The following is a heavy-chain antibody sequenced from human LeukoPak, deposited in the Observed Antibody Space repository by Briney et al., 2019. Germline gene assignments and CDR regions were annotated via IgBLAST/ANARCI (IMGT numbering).Heavy chain of an antibody. CDR2: ISSSSSYI. V-gene: IGHV3-21*01. CDR1: GFTFSSYS. CDR3: ASSTSDGYSSSWYRDY. D-gene: IGHD6-13*01. J-gene: IGHJ4*02. Sequence: SGGSLRLSCAASGFTFSSYSMNWVRQAPGKGLEWVSSISSSSSYIYYADSVKGRFTISRDNAKNSLYLQMNSLRAEDTAVYYRASSTSDGYSSSWYRDYWGQGTLVTVSS.